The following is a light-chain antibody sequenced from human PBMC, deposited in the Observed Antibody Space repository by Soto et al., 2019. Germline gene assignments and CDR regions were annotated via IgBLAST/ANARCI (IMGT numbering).Light chain of an antibody. CDR2: DAS. J-gene: IGKJ3*01. CDR1: QSVSRY. CDR3: QQRSSWPPT. V-gene: IGKV3-11*01. Sequence: DIVLTQSPATLSLSPGERATLSCRASQSVSRYLAWYQQKPGQAPRLLIYDASNRATGIPARFSGSGSGIDFTLTISSLEPEDFAVYYCQQRSSWPPTFGPGTKVDIK.